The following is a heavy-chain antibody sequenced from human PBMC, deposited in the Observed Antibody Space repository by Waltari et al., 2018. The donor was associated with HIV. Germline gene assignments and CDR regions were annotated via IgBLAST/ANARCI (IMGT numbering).Heavy chain of an antibody. V-gene: IGHV3-9*01. CDR1: GFTFDDYA. Sequence: EVQLVESGGGLVQPGRSLRLSCAASGFTFDDYAMHWVRQVPGKGLVLVSGFSWNGGGMGYADSGKGRFTISRDNAKNSLYLQMNRLRAEDTAMYYCAKDRSGNYYNPWFDPWGQGTLVTVSS. CDR3: AKDRSGNYYNPWFDP. J-gene: IGHJ5*02. D-gene: IGHD3-10*01. CDR2: FSWNGGGM.